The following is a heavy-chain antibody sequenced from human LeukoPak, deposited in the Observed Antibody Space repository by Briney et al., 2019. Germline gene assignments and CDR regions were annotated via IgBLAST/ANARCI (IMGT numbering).Heavy chain of an antibody. Sequence: PSETLSLTCTVSGGSISSSSYYWGWLRQPPGKGLEWIGSIYYSGSTYYNPSLKSRVTISVDTSKNQLSLKLSSVTAADTAVYYCARALTYYYDSSGYYRTRRGYFDYWGQGTLVTVSS. CDR1: GGSISSSSYY. CDR2: IYYSGST. D-gene: IGHD3-22*01. CDR3: ARALTYYYDSSGYYRTRRGYFDY. V-gene: IGHV4-39*07. J-gene: IGHJ4*02.